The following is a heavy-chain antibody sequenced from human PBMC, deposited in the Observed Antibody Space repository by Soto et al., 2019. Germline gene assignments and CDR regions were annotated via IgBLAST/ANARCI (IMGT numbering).Heavy chain of an antibody. D-gene: IGHD6-19*01. J-gene: IGHJ4*02. CDR2: ISYDGSNK. Sequence: QVQLVESGGGMVQPGRSLRLSSAASGFTFSSYAMHWVRQAPGKGLEWVAVISYDGSNKYYADSVKGRFTISRDNSKNTLYLQMNSLRAEDTAVYYCAREGSGWYNYWGQGTLVTVSS. CDR1: GFTFSSYA. CDR3: AREGSGWYNY. V-gene: IGHV3-30-3*01.